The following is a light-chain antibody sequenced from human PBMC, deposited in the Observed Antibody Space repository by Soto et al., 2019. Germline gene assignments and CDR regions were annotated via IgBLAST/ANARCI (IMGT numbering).Light chain of an antibody. Sequence: EIVLTQSPGTLSLSPGERATLSCRASQTFSNSFLSWFQQIPGQAPRLLIYGASMRATCIPDRFSGSGSGTDFTLTISRLEPEDFAVYYCQQCGSSSTFGQGTRLEIK. V-gene: IGKV3-20*01. CDR3: QQCGSSST. J-gene: IGKJ5*01. CDR2: GAS. CDR1: QTFSNSF.